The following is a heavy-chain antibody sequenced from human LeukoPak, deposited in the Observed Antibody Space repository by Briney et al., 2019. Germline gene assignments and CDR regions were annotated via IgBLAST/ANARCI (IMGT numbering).Heavy chain of an antibody. CDR1: GYIFSNYG. V-gene: IGHV1-18*01. CDR2: ISAHNGNT. Sequence: GASVKVSCKASGYIFSNYGISWVRQAPGQGLEWMGWISAHNGNTNYAQKFQGRVSMTTDPSTTTAHMELRTLRSDDTAVYYCVRDRYWVAGTGWFDAWGQGTLVTVSS. J-gene: IGHJ5*02. D-gene: IGHD6-13*01. CDR3: VRDRYWVAGTGWFDA.